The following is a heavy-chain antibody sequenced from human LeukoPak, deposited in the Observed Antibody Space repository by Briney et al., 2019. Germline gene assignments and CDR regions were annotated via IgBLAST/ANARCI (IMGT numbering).Heavy chain of an antibody. V-gene: IGHV4-59*04. CDR1: GGSISNYH. J-gene: IGHJ4*02. CDR3: AKSGGYGLIDY. D-gene: IGHD1-26*01. CDR2: IYSSGST. Sequence: SETLSLTCTVSGGSISNYHWGWIRQPPGKGREWIGNIYSSGSTYYNASLQSRVTISIDTSKNQFSLRLNSVTAADTAMHYCAKSGGYGLIDYWGQGTRVTVSS.